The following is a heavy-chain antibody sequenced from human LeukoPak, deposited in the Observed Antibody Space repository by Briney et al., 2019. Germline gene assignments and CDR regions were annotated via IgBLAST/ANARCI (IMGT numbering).Heavy chain of an antibody. CDR2: INHSGST. CDR1: GGSFSGYY. Sequence: PSETLSLTCAVYGGSFSGYYWSWIRQPPGKGLEWIGEINHSGSTNYNPSLKSRVTISVDTSKNQFSLKLSSVTAADTAVYYCARLGPARYDYVWGSYRSTGPDYWGQGTLVTVSS. CDR3: ARLGPARYDYVWGSYRSTGPDY. V-gene: IGHV4-34*01. J-gene: IGHJ4*02. D-gene: IGHD3-16*02.